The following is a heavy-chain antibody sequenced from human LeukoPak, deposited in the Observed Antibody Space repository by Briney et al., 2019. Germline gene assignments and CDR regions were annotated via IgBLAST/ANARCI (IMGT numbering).Heavy chain of an antibody. CDR2: IIPILGIA. J-gene: IGHJ4*02. CDR1: GGTFSSYT. CDR3: AGGGSSGYPQDY. Sequence: SVKVSCKASGGTFSSYTMSWVRQAPGQGLEWMGRIIPILGIANYAQKFQGRVTITADKSTSTAYMEPSSLRSEDTAVYYCAGGGSSGYPQDYWGQGTLVTVSS. D-gene: IGHD3-22*01. V-gene: IGHV1-69*02.